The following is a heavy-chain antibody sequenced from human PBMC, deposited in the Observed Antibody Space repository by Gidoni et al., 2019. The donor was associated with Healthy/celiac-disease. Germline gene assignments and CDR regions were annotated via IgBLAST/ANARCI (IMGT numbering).Heavy chain of an antibody. V-gene: IGHV3-23*04. CDR3: AKDRIPLGLSYGMAV. J-gene: IGHJ6*02. CDR1: GCTFSSYA. CDR2: ISGSGGST. Sequence: EVQLVESEGGLVQPGGALRLSCAASGCTFSSYATSGVRQAPGKGLEWVSAISGSGGSTSYADSVKGRFTISRDNSKNTLYLQMNSLRAEDTAVYYCAKDRIPLGLSYGMAVWGQGTTVTVSS.